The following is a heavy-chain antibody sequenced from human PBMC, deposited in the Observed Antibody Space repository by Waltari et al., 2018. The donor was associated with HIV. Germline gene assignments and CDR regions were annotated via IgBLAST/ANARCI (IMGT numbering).Heavy chain of an antibody. CDR2: IYYSGIT. D-gene: IGHD2-15*01. CDR3: ARLGYCSGGSCYLNWFDP. J-gene: IGHJ5*02. CDR1: GCSISSYY. V-gene: IGHV4-59*08. Sequence: QVQLQESGPGLVKPSETLSLTCTVSGCSISSYYWSWIRQPPGKGLEWIGYIYYSGITNYNPSRKSRVTISVDASKNQFSLKLSSVTAADTAVYYCARLGYCSGGSCYLNWFDPWGQGTLVTVSS.